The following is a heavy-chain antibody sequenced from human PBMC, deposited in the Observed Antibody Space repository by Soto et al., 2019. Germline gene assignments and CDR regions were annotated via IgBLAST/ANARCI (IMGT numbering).Heavy chain of an antibody. CDR2: IDSSSSYI. CDR3: ATISGTTRWDDY. J-gene: IGHJ4*02. Sequence: EVQLVESGGGLVKPGGSLRVSCAASGFTFSSCSMNWVRQAPGKGLEWVSSIDSSSSYIHYADSVKGRFTISRDNAKNALYLQMNSLRAEDTAVYYCATISGTTRWDDYWGQGTLVTVSS. CDR1: GFTFSSCS. V-gene: IGHV3-21*02. D-gene: IGHD1-20*01.